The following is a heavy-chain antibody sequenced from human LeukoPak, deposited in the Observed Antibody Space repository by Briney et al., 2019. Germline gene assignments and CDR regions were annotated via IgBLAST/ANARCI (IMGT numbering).Heavy chain of an antibody. CDR2: IHSDGAT. D-gene: IGHD5-12*01. CDR1: GFTVSSNY. J-gene: IGHJ4*02. CDR3: ASTSIIRGYDHDQYY. Sequence: GGSLRLSCAASGFTVSSNYMSWVRQAPGKGLEWVSVIHSDGATHYADSVKDRFTISRDTSKNTLYLQMNSLRAEDTAVYYCASTSIIRGYDHDQYYWGQGTLVTVSS. V-gene: IGHV3-53*01.